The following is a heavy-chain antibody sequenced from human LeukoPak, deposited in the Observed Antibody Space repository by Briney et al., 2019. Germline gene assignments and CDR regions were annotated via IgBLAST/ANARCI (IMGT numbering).Heavy chain of an antibody. CDR1: GGTFSSYA. J-gene: IGHJ6*02. V-gene: IGHV1-69*04. Sequence: GASVKVSCKASGGTFSSYAISWVRQAPGQGLEWMGRIIPILGIANYAQKFQGRVTITADKSTSTAYMELSSLRSEGTAVYYCARDAVPAAAPYYYYGMDVWGQGTTVTVSS. D-gene: IGHD2-2*01. CDR2: IIPILGIA. CDR3: ARDAVPAAAPYYYYGMDV.